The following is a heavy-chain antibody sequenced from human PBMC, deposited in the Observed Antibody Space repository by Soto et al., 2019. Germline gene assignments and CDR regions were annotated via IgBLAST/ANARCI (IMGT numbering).Heavy chain of an antibody. Sequence: QLQLQESGSGLVKPSQTLSLTCTVSGGSISSGGYSWSWIRQPPGKGLEWIGSIYHSGSTYYNPPLKSRVTRSGDRSKNQFSLTLSCVTAADSAVYYCAGVRGPFCGGECYPPTPNWFDPWGQGTLVTVSS. CDR2: IYHSGST. CDR1: GGSISSGGYS. V-gene: IGHV4-30-2*01. D-gene: IGHD2-21*01. CDR3: AGVRGPFCGGECYPPTPNWFDP. J-gene: IGHJ5*02.